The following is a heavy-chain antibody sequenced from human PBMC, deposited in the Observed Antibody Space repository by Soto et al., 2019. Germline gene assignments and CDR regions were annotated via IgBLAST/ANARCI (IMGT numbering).Heavy chain of an antibody. CDR2: IYYSGST. Sequence: QVQLQESGPGLVKPSQTLSLTCTVSGGSISSGDYYWSWIRQPPGKGLEWIGYIYYSGSTYYNPSLKSRVTISVDTSKNQFSLKLSSVTAADTAVYYCARTLGESSSSETHDAFDIWGQGTMVTVSS. J-gene: IGHJ3*02. CDR3: ARTLGESSSSETHDAFDI. CDR1: GGSISSGDYY. D-gene: IGHD6-6*01. V-gene: IGHV4-30-4*01.